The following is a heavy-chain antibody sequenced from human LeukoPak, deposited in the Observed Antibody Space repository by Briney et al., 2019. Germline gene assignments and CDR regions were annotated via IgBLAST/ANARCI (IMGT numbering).Heavy chain of an antibody. J-gene: IGHJ4*02. CDR1: GGILSNYA. CDR2: IIPILGIA. V-gene: IGHV1-69*04. Sequence: ASVKVSCKASGGILSNYATSWVRQAPGQGLEWMGRIIPILGIANYAQKFQGRVTITADKSTSTAYMELSSLRSEDTAVYYCARDPHPYGDHVSDYWGQGTLVTVSS. CDR3: ARDPHPYGDHVSDY. D-gene: IGHD4-17*01.